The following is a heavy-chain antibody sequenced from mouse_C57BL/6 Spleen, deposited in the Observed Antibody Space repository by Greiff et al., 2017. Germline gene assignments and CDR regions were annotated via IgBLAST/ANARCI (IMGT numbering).Heavy chain of an antibody. V-gene: IGHV1-62-2*01. Sequence: VQLQQSGAELVKPGASVKLSCKASGYTFTEYTIHWVKQRSGQGLEWIGWFYPGSGSIKYNEKFKDKATLTADKSSSTVYMELSSLTSEDSAVYYCARREGGAPWFAYWGQGTLVTVSA. D-gene: IGHD3-1*01. CDR1: GYTFTEYT. CDR3: ARREGGAPWFAY. CDR2: FYPGSGSI. J-gene: IGHJ3*01.